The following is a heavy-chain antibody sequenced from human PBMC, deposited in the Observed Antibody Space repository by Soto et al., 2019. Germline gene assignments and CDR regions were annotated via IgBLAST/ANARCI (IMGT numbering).Heavy chain of an antibody. D-gene: IGHD3-9*01. CDR1: GDSITTSSYY. J-gene: IGHJ4*02. V-gene: IGHV4-39*01. CDR2: LYYSRNS. Sequence: QLQLRESGPGLVKPSGTLSLTCSVSGDSITTSSYYWGWIRQPPGKGLEWIGSLYYSRNSYYNPSLKSRLTLSVDTSKNQFPLNLTSVTAADTAIYYCARHIDGNALTGWYYFDYWSQGSLVIVSS. CDR3: ARHIDGNALTGWYYFDY.